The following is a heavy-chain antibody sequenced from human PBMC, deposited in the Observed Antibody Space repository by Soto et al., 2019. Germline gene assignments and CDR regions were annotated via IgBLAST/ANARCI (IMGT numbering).Heavy chain of an antibody. D-gene: IGHD6-13*01. J-gene: IGHJ3*02. CDR2: IWYDGSNK. CDR3: ARESSSSWNAFDI. Sequence: PGGSLRLSCAASGFTFSSYGMHWVRQAPGKGLEWVAVIWYDGSNKYYADSVKGRFTISRDNSKNTLYLQMNSLRAEDTAVYYCARESSSSWNAFDIWGQGTMVTVSS. V-gene: IGHV3-33*01. CDR1: GFTFSSYG.